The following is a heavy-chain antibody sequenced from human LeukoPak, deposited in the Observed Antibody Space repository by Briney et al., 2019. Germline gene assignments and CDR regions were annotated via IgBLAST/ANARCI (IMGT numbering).Heavy chain of an antibody. J-gene: IGHJ6*03. CDR1: GFRFDDYG. CDR3: GRVYCSTTSCYDHYDYYMHV. CDR2: TNWDGAST. Sequence: GGPLRLSCAASGFRFDDYGMSWVRHVPGKGLEWVSGTNWDGASTGYADSVKGRFTISRDNVKNFLYLQMNSLRVEDTALYFCGRVYCSTTSCYDHYDYYMHVWGKGTTVTVPS. V-gene: IGHV3-20*04. D-gene: IGHD2-2*01.